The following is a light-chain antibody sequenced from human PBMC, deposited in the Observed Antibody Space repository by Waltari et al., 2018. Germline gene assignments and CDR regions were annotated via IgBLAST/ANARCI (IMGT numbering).Light chain of an antibody. CDR2: EDS. Sequence: QSVLTQPPSVSAAPGQRVTISCSGGSPNLGNTYVCRYRQFPGTAPKLLIYEDSERPSGIPGRFSGSKSGTSATLDITGLQAGDEADYYCGTWDSSLSGAVFGGGTHLTVL. J-gene: IGLJ7*01. CDR1: SPNLGNTY. CDR3: GTWDSSLSGAV. V-gene: IGLV1-51*02.